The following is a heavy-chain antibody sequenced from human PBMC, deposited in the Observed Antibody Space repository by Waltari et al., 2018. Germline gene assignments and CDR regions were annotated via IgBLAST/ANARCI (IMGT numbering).Heavy chain of an antibody. J-gene: IGHJ4*02. CDR3: ARVGGAAAIGFDY. D-gene: IGHD2-2*01. V-gene: IGHV4-34*01. CDR2: INQSGST. CDR1: GGSFSGYY. Sequence: QVQLQQWGAGLLKPSETLSLTCAVYGGSFSGYYWSWIRQPPGKGLEWIGEINQSGSTTANPSLKSRVAISVDTAKNQFSLKLGSVTAADTAVYYCARVGGAAAIGFDYWGQGTLVTVSS.